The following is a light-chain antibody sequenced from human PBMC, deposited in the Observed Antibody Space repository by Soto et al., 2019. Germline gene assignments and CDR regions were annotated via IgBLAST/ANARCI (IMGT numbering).Light chain of an antibody. J-gene: IGLJ3*02. CDR2: EVS. Sequence: QSVLTQPAAVSGSPGQSITISCTGTSSDVGGYRYVSWYQQSPGEAPILITYEVSNRPSGISNRFSGSKSGNTASLIISGLQAEDEADYYCSSYTSSATGVFGGGTNVTVL. CDR3: SSYTSSATGV. V-gene: IGLV2-14*01. CDR1: SSDVGGYRY.